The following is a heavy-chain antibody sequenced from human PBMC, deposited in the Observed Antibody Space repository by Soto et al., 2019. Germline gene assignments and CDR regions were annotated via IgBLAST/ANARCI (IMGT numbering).Heavy chain of an antibody. J-gene: IGHJ4*02. CDR2: IYYGGST. D-gene: IGHD3-22*01. Sequence: SETLSLTCTVSGGSIISGGYYWSLIRQHPGKGLEWIGYIYYGGSTNYNPSLKSRVTILVDTSKNQFSLKLSSVTAADTAVYYCARHKRGDSGYPDPFDYWGQGTLVTVSS. CDR3: ARHKRGDSGYPDPFDY. V-gene: IGHV4-61*08. CDR1: GGSIISGGYY.